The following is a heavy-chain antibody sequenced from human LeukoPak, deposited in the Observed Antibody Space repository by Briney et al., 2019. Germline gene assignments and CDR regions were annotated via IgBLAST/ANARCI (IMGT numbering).Heavy chain of an antibody. Sequence: GGSLRLXCAASGFTFSSYWMSWVRQAPGKGLEWVANIKQDGSEKYYVDSVKGRFTISKDNAKNSLYLQMNSLRAEDTAVYYCARVRSGWPDYWGQGTLVTVPS. D-gene: IGHD6-19*01. J-gene: IGHJ4*02. CDR3: ARVRSGWPDY. CDR1: GFTFSSYW. CDR2: IKQDGSEK. V-gene: IGHV3-7*01.